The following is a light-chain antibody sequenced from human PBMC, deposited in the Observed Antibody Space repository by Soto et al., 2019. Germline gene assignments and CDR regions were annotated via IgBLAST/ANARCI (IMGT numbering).Light chain of an antibody. CDR1: QPIDIF. J-gene: IGKJ2*01. CDR2: AAS. CDR3: QQSYDTPYT. V-gene: IGKV1-39*01. Sequence: DIHLTQSPSSLSASVGDRVTITCRASQPIDIFLIWYQQKPGKAPKLLVYAASSLQSGVPSGFTGSGSGTDFTLTISSLQPEDFATYYCQQSYDTPYTFGQGTRLDIK.